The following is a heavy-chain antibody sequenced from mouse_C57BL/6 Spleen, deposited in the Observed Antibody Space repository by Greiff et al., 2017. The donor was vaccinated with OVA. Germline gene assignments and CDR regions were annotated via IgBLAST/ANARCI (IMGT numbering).Heavy chain of an antibody. D-gene: IGHD1-1*01. CDR1: GYTFTSYD. V-gene: IGHV1-85*01. Sequence: VQLQQSGPELVKPGASVKLSCKASGYTFTSYDINWVKQRPGQGLEWIGWIYPRAGSTTYNEKFKGKATLTVDTSSSTAYMELHSLTSEDSAVYFCARSPTTVVATDWYFDVWGTGTTVTVSS. CDR3: ARSPTTVVATDWYFDV. J-gene: IGHJ1*03. CDR2: IYPRAGST.